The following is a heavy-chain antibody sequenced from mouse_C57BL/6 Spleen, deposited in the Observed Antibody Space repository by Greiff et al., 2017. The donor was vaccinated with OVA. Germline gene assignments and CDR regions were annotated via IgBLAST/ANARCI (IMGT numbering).Heavy chain of an antibody. J-gene: IGHJ2*01. CDR2: IHPSDSDT. Sequence: QVHVKQPGAELVKPGASVKVSCKASGYTFTSYWMHWVKQRPGQGLEWIGRIHPSDSDTNYNQKFKGKATLTVDKSSSTAYMQLSSLTSEDSAVYYCATTVPGPYWGQGTTLTVSS. D-gene: IGHD1-1*01. CDR1: GYTFTSYW. V-gene: IGHV1-74*01. CDR3: ATTVPGPY.